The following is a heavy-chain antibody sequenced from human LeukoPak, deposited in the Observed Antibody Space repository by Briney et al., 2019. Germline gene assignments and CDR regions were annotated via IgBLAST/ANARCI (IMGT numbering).Heavy chain of an antibody. V-gene: IGHV3-23*01. CDR3: AKDTALMTVTTYDY. Sequence: GGSLRLSCAAPGFTFSSYAMSWVRQAPGKGLEWVSAISGSGGSTYYADSVKSRFTISRDNSKNMLYLQMNSLRAEDTAVYYCAKDTALMTVTTYDYWGQGTLVTVSS. J-gene: IGHJ4*02. D-gene: IGHD4-17*01. CDR1: GFTFSSYA. CDR2: ISGSGGST.